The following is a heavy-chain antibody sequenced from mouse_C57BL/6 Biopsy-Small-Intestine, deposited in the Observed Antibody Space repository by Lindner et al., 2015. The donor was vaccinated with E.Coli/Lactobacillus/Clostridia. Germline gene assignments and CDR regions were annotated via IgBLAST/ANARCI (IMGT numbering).Heavy chain of an antibody. CDR3: ARIKTSGWPFDAFDI. Sequence: SVKVSCKLLVSPLPALLQLVRQAPGQGLEYMGWISAYNGNTDYAQRFQDRLTMTTDTSTTTVYMELRSLRSDDTAIYYCARIKTSGWPFDAFDIWGQGTMVTVSS. V-gene: IGHV14-3*01. CDR1: VSPLPAL. J-gene: IGHJ3*01. CDR2: ISAYNGNT. D-gene: IGHD1-3*01.